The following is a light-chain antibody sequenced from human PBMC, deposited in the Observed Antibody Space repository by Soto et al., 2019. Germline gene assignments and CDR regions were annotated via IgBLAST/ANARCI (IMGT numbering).Light chain of an antibody. CDR1: QIVTGSF. J-gene: IGKJ5*01. V-gene: IGKV3D-15*01. Sequence: EVVLRQSPGTLSLSPWERATLSCMASQIVTGSFLAWYQQRPGQAPRLLMYGASIRATDIPDRFSGSGSGTEFTLTISSLQSEDFAVYYCEQYNNWPITFGQGTRLEI. CDR2: GAS. CDR3: EQYNNWPIT.